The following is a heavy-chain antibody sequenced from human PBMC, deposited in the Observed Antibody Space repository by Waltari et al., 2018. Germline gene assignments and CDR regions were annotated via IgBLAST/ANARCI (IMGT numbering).Heavy chain of an antibody. CDR3: ARVGLYCSSTSCYKGAFDI. D-gene: IGHD2-2*02. Sequence: EVQLVESGGGLVQPGGSLRLSCAASGFTFSSYEMNWVRQAPGKGLEWVSYISSSGSTIYYADSVKGRFTISRDNAKNSLYLQMNSLRAEDTAVYYCARVGLYCSSTSCYKGAFDIWGQGTMVIVSS. J-gene: IGHJ3*02. CDR2: ISSSGSTI. V-gene: IGHV3-48*03. CDR1: GFTFSSYE.